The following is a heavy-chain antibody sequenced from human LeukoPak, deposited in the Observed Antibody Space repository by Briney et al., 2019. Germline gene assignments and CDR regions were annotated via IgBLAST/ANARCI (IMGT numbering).Heavy chain of an antibody. CDR2: IYSDGTT. J-gene: IGHJ4*02. V-gene: IGHV3-53*01. Sequence: PGGSLRLSCAASGFTVSSDYMSWVRQAPGKGLEWVSIIYSDGTTYYADSVKGRFTISRDNSKNTLYLQMNSLRAEDTAVYYCATEGKTRTWNYYQAKPVYWGQGTLVTVSS. D-gene: IGHD1-7*01. CDR1: GFTVSSDY. CDR3: ATEGKTRTWNYYQAKPVY.